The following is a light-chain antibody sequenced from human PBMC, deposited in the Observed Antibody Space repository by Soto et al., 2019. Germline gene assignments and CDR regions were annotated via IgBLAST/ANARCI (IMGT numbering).Light chain of an antibody. J-gene: IGLJ1*01. Sequence: QSVLTQPASVSGSPGQSITISCTGTSSDVGGYNYVSWYQQHPGKAPKLMIYDVSNWPSGVSNRFSGSKSGNTASLTISGLQSEDEAGYYCSSYTNSSPFVFGTGTKVTVL. V-gene: IGLV2-14*01. CDR2: DVS. CDR1: SSDVGGYNY. CDR3: SSYTNSSPFV.